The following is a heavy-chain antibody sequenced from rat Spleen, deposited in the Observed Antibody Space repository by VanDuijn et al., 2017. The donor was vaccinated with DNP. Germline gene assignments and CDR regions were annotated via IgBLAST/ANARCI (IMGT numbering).Heavy chain of an antibody. CDR3: ASGGRGTWFAY. CDR2: INTGSGGT. J-gene: IGHJ3*01. Sequence: QVQLQQSGAELAKPGSSVMISCRASGYTFTTYYIGWIKQTTGQGLEYIGYINTGSGGTNYNEKFKGKATLTVDKSSSTAFMQLSSLTPDDSAVYYCASGGRGTWFAYWGQGTLVTVSS. CDR1: GYTFTTYY. V-gene: IGHV1-43*01. D-gene: IGHD1-12*02.